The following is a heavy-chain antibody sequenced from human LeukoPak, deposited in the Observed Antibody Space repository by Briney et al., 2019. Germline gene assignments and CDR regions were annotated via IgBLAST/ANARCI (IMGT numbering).Heavy chain of an antibody. D-gene: IGHD1-7*01. CDR3: AKNPKLRSKPY. CDR2: ISGSGGST. Sequence: GGSLRLSCAASGFTFSSYAMSWVRQAPGKGLEWVSAISGSGGSTYYADSVKGRFTISRDNSKNTLYLQMNILRAEDTAVYYCAKNPKLRSKPYWGQGTLVTVSS. J-gene: IGHJ4*02. V-gene: IGHV3-23*01. CDR1: GFTFSSYA.